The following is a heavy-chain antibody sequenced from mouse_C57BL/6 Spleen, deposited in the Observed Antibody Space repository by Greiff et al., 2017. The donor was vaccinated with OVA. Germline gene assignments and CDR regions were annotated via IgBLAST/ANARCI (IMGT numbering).Heavy chain of an antibody. CDR3: ARDTIYDGYYVGFAY. V-gene: IGHV3-6*01. J-gene: IGHJ3*01. D-gene: IGHD2-3*01. CDR2: ISYDGSN. Sequence: EVQLQQSGPGLVKPSQSLSLTCSVTGYSITSGYYWNWIRQFPGNKLEWMGYISYDGSNNYNPSLKNRISITRDTSKNQFFLKLNSVTTEDTATYYCARDTIYDGYYVGFAYWGQGTLVTVSA. CDR1: GYSITSGYY.